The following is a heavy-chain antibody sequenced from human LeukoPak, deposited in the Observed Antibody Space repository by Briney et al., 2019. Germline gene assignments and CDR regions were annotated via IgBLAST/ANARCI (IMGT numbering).Heavy chain of an antibody. V-gene: IGHV4-39*01. CDR1: GGSISSGSYC. J-gene: IGHJ4*02. CDR2: MYYSGTT. D-gene: IGHD3-22*01. CDR3: AKRYYYDSSGYELDY. Sequence: SETLSLTCTVSGGSISSGSYCWGWIRQPPGKGLEWIGSMYYSGTTYYNPSLKSRVTISVDTSKNQFSLKLSSVTAADTAVYYCAKRYYYDSSGYELDYWGQGTLVTVSS.